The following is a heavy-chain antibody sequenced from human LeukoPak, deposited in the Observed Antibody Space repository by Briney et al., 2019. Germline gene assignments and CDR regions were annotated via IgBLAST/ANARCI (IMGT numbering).Heavy chain of an antibody. D-gene: IGHD2-2*01. CDR2: IYYSGSA. Sequence: SETLSLTCTVSGGSISSYYWNWIRQPPGKGLEWIGYIYYSGSADYNPSPKSRVTISVDTSKNQFSLKLRSVTAADTAVYYCARDKVPGDYWGQGTLVTVSS. CDR3: ARDKVPGDY. CDR1: GGSISSYY. J-gene: IGHJ4*02. V-gene: IGHV4-59*01.